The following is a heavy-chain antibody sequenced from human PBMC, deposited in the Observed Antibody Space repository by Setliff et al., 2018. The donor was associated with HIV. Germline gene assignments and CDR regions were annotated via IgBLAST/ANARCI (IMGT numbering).Heavy chain of an antibody. Sequence: ASVKVSCKAAGGTFSGHAINWVRQAPGQGLEWMGWINVGKGDTKYSQELQGRITLTTDTSANTAYMELSSLRSDDTAVYFCARQIGGGHWALDYWGQGTLVTVSS. CDR3: ARQIGGGHWALDY. CDR1: GGTFSGHA. J-gene: IGHJ4*02. CDR2: INVGKGDT. D-gene: IGHD2-21*01. V-gene: IGHV1-3*01.